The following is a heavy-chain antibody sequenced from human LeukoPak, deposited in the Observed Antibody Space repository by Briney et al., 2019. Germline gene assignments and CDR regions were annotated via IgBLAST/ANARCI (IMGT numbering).Heavy chain of an antibody. CDR1: GFIFSNYW. Sequence: PGGSLRLSCAASGFIFSNYWMTWVRHAPGKGLEWVATIKQDGGEKYYVDSVKGRFTISRDNAKNSLYLQMNSLRADDTAVYYCARDAAARFWGQGTLVTVSS. D-gene: IGHD6-13*01. V-gene: IGHV3-7*01. J-gene: IGHJ4*02. CDR3: ARDAAARF. CDR2: IKQDGGEK.